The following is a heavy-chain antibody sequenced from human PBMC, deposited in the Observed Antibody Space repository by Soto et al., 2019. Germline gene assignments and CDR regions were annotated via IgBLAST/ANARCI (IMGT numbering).Heavy chain of an antibody. CDR1: GFSFGDYA. CDR2: IRNPGYGGTT. J-gene: IGHJ5*02. CDR3: VRGSFGYYGP. V-gene: IGHV3-49*04. Sequence: GGSLRLSCTTSGFSFGDYAMTWVRQAPGKGMEWVGFIRNPGYGGTTEYATSVKGRFIISRDDSMSSAYLQLNSLKVDDSAVYYCVRGSFGYYGPWGQGTLVTVSS. D-gene: IGHD3-22*01.